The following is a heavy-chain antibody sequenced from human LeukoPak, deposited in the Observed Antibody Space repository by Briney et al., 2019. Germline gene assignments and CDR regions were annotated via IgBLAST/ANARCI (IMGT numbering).Heavy chain of an antibody. D-gene: IGHD2-15*01. J-gene: IGHJ4*02. CDR3: ARGIVVVVGASDHFGY. Sequence: GGSLRLSCVASGFTFSTYWMNWVRQAPGKGLERVGTISPDGSDKYYVDSVKGRFTISRDNAKTSLYLQINSLRADDTALYFCARGIVVVVGASDHFGYWGQGTLITVSS. CDR2: ISPDGSDK. CDR1: GFTFSTYW. V-gene: IGHV3-7*01.